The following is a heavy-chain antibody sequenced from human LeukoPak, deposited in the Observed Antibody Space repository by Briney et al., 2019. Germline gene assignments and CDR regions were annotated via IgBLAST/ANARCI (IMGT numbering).Heavy chain of an antibody. J-gene: IGHJ4*02. Sequence: SETLSLTCTVSGGSISSGGYYWSWIRQHPGKGLEWIGYIYYSGSTYYNPSLKSRVTISVDTSKNQFSLKLSSVTAADTAVYYCAGVVIAAAGIDYWGQGTLVTVSS. V-gene: IGHV4-31*03. CDR2: IYYSGST. CDR1: GGSISSGGYY. CDR3: AGVVIAAAGIDY. D-gene: IGHD6-13*01.